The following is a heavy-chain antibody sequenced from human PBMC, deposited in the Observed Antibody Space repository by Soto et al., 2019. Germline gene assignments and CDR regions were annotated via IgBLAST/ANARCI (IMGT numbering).Heavy chain of an antibody. V-gene: IGHV3-30*18. CDR1: GFSFSSFG. J-gene: IGHJ3*02. Sequence: QVQLVESGGGVVQPGRSLRLSCAASGFSFSSFGMHWVRQAPGKGLEWVAFISYDGSNKFYADSLKGRFTISRDNSRNTLYVQINSLRAEDTAVYYCAKEGVLDEAFDIWGQGTMVTVSS. D-gene: IGHD3-3*02. CDR2: ISYDGSNK. CDR3: AKEGVLDEAFDI.